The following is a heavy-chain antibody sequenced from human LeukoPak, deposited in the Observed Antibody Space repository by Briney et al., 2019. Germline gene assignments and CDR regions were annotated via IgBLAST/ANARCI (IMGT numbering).Heavy chain of an antibody. CDR1: GGSFSGYY. Sequence: PSETLSLTCAVYGGSFSGYYWSWIRQPPGKGLEWIGEINHSGSTNYNPSLKSRVTISVDTSKNQFSLKLSSVTAADTAVYYCARFIPPYYYDSSGSFDYWGQGTLVTVSS. CDR3: ARFIPPYYYDSSGSFDY. CDR2: INHSGST. J-gene: IGHJ4*02. V-gene: IGHV4-34*01. D-gene: IGHD3-22*01.